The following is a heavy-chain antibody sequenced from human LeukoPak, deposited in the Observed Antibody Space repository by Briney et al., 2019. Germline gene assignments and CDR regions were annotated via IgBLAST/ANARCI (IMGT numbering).Heavy chain of an antibody. V-gene: IGHV4-34*01. Sequence: SETLSLTCAVYGGSFSDYYWSWIRQPPGKGLEWIGEINHSGSTNYNPSLKSRVTISVDTSKNQFSLKLSSVTAADTAVYYCARGYDSSGYYYVRRFYFDYWGQGTLVTVSS. D-gene: IGHD3-22*01. CDR1: GGSFSDYY. CDR3: ARGYDSSGYYYVRRFYFDY. CDR2: INHSGST. J-gene: IGHJ4*02.